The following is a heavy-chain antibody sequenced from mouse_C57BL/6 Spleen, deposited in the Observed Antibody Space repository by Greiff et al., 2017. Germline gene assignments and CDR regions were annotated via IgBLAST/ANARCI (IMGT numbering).Heavy chain of an antibody. Sequence: VQLQQSGPELVKPGDSVKISCKASGYSFTGYFMNWVMQSHGKSLEWIGRINPYNGDTFYNQKFKGTATLTVDKSSSTAHMELRSLTSEDSAVYYCARWDYYGSSYGWYFDVWGTGTTVTVSS. J-gene: IGHJ1*03. V-gene: IGHV1-20*01. CDR1: GYSFTGYF. CDR2: INPYNGDT. CDR3: ARWDYYGSSYGWYFDV. D-gene: IGHD1-1*01.